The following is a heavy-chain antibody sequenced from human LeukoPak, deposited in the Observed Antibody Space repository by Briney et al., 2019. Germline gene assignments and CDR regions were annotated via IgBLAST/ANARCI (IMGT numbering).Heavy chain of an antibody. CDR3: ARDLNREDFDY. Sequence: GRSLRLSRTASKFTFSNYGMQWVRQAPGKGLEWVAIIWLDGSAEYYGDSVKGRFTVSRDNSKNTLYLQMDSLRVEDTAVYYCARDLNREDFDYWGQGTLVAVSS. CDR1: KFTFSNYG. V-gene: IGHV3-33*08. J-gene: IGHJ4*02. D-gene: IGHD1-14*01. CDR2: IWLDGSAE.